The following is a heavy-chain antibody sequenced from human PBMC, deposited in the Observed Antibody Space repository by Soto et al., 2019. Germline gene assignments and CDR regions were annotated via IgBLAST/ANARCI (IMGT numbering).Heavy chain of an antibody. CDR1: GFTFSNYW. Sequence: EVQLVESGGGLVQPGGSLRLSCAASGFTFSNYWMTWVRQAPGKGLEWVASIKSDGSEKQYVDSVKGRFTISRDNAKNSLYLQMNTLRSEYTAVYYCARYEWGQGTLVIVSS. CDR2: IKSDGSEK. J-gene: IGHJ4*02. V-gene: IGHV3-7*01. CDR3: ARYE. D-gene: IGHD3-3*01.